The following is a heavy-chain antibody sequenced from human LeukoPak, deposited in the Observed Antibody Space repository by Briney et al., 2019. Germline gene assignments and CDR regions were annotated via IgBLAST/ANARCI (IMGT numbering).Heavy chain of an antibody. V-gene: IGHV3-20*04. Sequence: GGSLRLSCAASGFTFDDYGMSWVRQAPGKGLEWVSGINWNGGSTGYADSVKGRFTISRDNAKNTLYLQMNSLRAEDTAVYYCARAGEYYYYYMDVWGKGTTVTVSS. CDR1: GFTFDDYG. D-gene: IGHD7-27*01. J-gene: IGHJ6*03. CDR3: ARAGEYYYYYMDV. CDR2: INWNGGST.